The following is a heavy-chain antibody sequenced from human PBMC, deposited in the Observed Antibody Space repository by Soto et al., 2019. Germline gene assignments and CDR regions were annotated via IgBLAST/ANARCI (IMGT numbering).Heavy chain of an antibody. CDR2: IKQDGSEK. D-gene: IGHD3-9*01. CDR3: ARTLYDILTGHGMDV. V-gene: IGHV3-7*03. CDR1: GFTFSSYW. Sequence: EVQLVESGGGLVQPGGSLRLSCAVSGFTFSSYWMSWVRQAPGKGLEWVANIKQDGSEKHYVDSVKGRFTISRDNAKNSLYLQMNSMRAEETAVYYCARTLYDILTGHGMDVWGQGTTVTVSS. J-gene: IGHJ6*02.